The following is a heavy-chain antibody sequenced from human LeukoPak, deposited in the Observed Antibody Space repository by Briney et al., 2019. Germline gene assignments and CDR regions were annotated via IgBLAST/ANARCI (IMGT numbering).Heavy chain of an antibody. D-gene: IGHD4-23*01. CDR3: ARDVTTVGPLDS. CDR2: VIPILGKP. J-gene: IGHJ4*02. V-gene: IGHV1-69*04. Sequence: ASVKVSRKASGYTFTSYDINWVRQATGQGLEWMGRVIPILGKPTYAQRFQGRVTITADKPTTTVYMELSSLRSEDTAVYYCARDVTTVGPLDSWGQGTLVTVSS. CDR1: GYTFTSYD.